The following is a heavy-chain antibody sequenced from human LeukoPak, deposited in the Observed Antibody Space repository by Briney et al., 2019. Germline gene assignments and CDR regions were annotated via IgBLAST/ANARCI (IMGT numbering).Heavy chain of an antibody. CDR2: IYYSGST. CDR1: GGSISSYY. V-gene: IGHV4-59*12. D-gene: IGHD1-1*01. Sequence: SETLSLTCTVSGGSISSYYWSWIRQPPGKGLEWIGYIYYSGSTNYNPSLKSRVTMSVDTSKNQFSLKLSSVTAADTAVYYCARDRTGTPPYFDYWGQGTLVTVSS. J-gene: IGHJ4*02. CDR3: ARDRTGTPPYFDY.